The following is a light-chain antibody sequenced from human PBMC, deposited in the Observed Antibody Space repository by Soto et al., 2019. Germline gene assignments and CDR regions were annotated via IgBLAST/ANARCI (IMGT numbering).Light chain of an antibody. CDR2: DVS. CDR1: QSVSNW. Sequence: DIQMTQSPSTLSASVGERVTITCRASQSVSNWLAWYQQKPGKAPNLLIYDVSSLESGVPSRFSGSGSGTEFILTISSLQPDDFVTYYCQQYDSYSWTFGQGTKVEMK. V-gene: IGKV1-5*01. CDR3: QQYDSYSWT. J-gene: IGKJ1*01.